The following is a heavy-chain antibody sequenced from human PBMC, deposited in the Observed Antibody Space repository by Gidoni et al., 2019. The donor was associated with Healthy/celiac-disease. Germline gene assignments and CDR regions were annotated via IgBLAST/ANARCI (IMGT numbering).Heavy chain of an antibody. V-gene: IGHV3-30-3*01. J-gene: IGHJ6*02. CDR1: SSYA. Sequence: SSYAMHWVRQAPGKGLEWVAVISYDGSNKYYADSVKGRFTISRDNSKNTLYLQMNSLRAEDTAVYYCARDGCGGDCYRYYYYGMDVWGQGTTVTVSS. D-gene: IGHD2-21*02. CDR3: ARDGCGGDCYRYYYYGMDV. CDR2: ISYDGSNK.